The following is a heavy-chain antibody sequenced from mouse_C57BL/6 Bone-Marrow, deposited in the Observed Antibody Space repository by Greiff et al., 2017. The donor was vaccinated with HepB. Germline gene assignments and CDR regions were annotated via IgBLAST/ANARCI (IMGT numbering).Heavy chain of an antibody. Sequence: EVQLQQSGPELVKPGASVKMSCKASGYTFTDYNMHWVKQSHGKSLEWIGYINPNNGGTSYNQKFKGKATLTVYKSSSTAYMELRSLTSEDSAVYYCAPGAQAPDYWGQGTTLTVSS. J-gene: IGHJ2*01. D-gene: IGHD3-2*02. CDR3: APGAQAPDY. CDR2: INPNNGGT. CDR1: GYTFTDYN. V-gene: IGHV1-22*01.